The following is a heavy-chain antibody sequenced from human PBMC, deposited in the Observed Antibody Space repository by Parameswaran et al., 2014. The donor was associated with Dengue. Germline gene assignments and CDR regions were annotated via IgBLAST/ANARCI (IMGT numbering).Heavy chain of an antibody. D-gene: IGHD2-15*01. J-gene: IGHJ6*02. CDR2: INPSGGST. V-gene: IGHV1-46*01. Sequence: WVRQAPGQGLEWMGIINPSGGSTSYAQKFQGRVTMTRDTSTSTVYMELSSLRSEDTAVYYCARDPHPSVLGYCSGGSCYLPYYYYGMDVWGQGTTVTVSS. CDR3: ARDPHPSVLGYCSGGSCYLPYYYYGMDV.